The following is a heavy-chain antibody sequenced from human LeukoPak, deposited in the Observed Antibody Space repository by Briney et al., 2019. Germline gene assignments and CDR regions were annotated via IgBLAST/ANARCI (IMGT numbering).Heavy chain of an antibody. V-gene: IGHV3-74*01. J-gene: IGHJ6*02. Sequence: GGSLRLSCAASGFTFSSYWMHWVRQAPGKGLVWVSRINSDGSSTRYADSVKGRFTISRDNAKNTLYLQMNSLRAEDTAVYYCASDLFFFGPSGYDSLTYYYYYGMDVWGQGTTVTVSS. CDR2: INSDGSST. D-gene: IGHD5-12*01. CDR3: ASDLFFFGPSGYDSLTYYYYYGMDV. CDR1: GFTFSSYW.